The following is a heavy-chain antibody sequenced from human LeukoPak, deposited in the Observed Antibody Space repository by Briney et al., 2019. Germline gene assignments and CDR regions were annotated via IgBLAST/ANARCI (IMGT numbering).Heavy chain of an antibody. CDR1: GFTFTSSA. Sequence: GASVKVSCKASGFTFTSSAVQWVRQARGQRLEWIGWIVVGSGNTNYAQKFQERVTITRDMSTSTAYMELSRLRSDDTAVYYCARDNAMYRWLWFGESNWFDPWGQGTLVTVSS. CDR2: IVVGSGNT. CDR3: ARDNAMYRWLWFGESNWFDP. J-gene: IGHJ5*02. V-gene: IGHV1-58*01. D-gene: IGHD3-10*01.